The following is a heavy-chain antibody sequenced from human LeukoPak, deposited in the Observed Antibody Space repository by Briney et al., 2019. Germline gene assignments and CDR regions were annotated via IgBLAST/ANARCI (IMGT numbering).Heavy chain of an antibody. CDR1: GDTLSELS. CDR2: FDPEDGKT. V-gene: IGHV1-24*01. CDR3: TRSNWGSSGAFDF. D-gene: IGHD7-27*01. Sequence: ASVKVSCKVSGDTLSELSMHWVRQAPGKGLEWMGGFDPEDGKTVYSQKLQGRVTMTEDTSTDTAYMQLSSLTSEDTAVYYCTRSNWGSSGAFDFWGQGTVVTVSS. J-gene: IGHJ3*01.